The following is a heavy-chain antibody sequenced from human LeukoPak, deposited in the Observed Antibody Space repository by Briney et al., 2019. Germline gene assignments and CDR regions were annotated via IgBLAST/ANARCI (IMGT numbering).Heavy chain of an antibody. J-gene: IGHJ3*02. CDR3: AGSLRVFEAFDI. CDR2: ISGSGGSI. V-gene: IGHV3-23*01. D-gene: IGHD3-10*01. CDR1: GFTFSSSA. Sequence: GGSLRLSCAASGFTFSSSAMSWVRQAPGKGLEWVSVISGSGGSIYYADSVKGRFTISRDNSKNTLYLQMNSLRAEDTAVYYCAGSLRVFEAFDIWGQGTMVTVSS.